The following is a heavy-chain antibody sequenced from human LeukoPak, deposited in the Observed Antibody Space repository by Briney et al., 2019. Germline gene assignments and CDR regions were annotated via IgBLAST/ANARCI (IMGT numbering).Heavy chain of an antibody. CDR1: GFTFSSYW. J-gene: IGHJ4*02. V-gene: IGHV3-7*01. Sequence: PGGSLRLSCAASGFTFSSYWMSWVRQAPGKGLEWVANIKRDGSEKYYVDSVKGRFTISRDNAKNSLYLQMNSLRAEDTAVYYCATSLGINTAMVFDYWGQGTLVTVSS. CDR2: IKRDGSEK. D-gene: IGHD5-18*01. CDR3: ATSLGINTAMVFDY.